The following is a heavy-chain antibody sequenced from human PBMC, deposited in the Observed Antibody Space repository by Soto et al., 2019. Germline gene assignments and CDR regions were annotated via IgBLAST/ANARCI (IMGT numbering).Heavy chain of an antibody. CDR1: GGSISSGGYY. J-gene: IGHJ6*03. Sequence: SETLSLTCTVSGGSISSGGYYWSWIRQHPGKGLEWIGYIYYSGSTYYNPSLKSRVTISVDTSKNQFSLKLSSVTAADTAVYYCARDLGYCSGGSCHFDYYYYYMDVWGKGTTVTVSS. CDR3: ARDLGYCSGGSCHFDYYYYYMDV. D-gene: IGHD2-15*01. CDR2: IYYSGST. V-gene: IGHV4-31*03.